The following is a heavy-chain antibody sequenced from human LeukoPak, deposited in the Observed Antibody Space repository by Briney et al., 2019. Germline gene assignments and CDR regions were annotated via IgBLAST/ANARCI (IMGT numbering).Heavy chain of an antibody. CDR1: GYTFTSYD. CDR3: AIGHYDFWSGYYGYYYYYYMDV. V-gene: IGHV1-8*03. J-gene: IGHJ6*03. CDR2: INPNRGNT. Sequence: ASVQVSCKASGYTFTSYDINWVRQATGHGLEWMGWINPNRGNTGYAQKFQGRVTITRNTSISTAYMELSSLRSEDTAVYYCAIGHYDFWSGYYGYYYYYYMDVWGKGTTVTVSS. D-gene: IGHD3-3*01.